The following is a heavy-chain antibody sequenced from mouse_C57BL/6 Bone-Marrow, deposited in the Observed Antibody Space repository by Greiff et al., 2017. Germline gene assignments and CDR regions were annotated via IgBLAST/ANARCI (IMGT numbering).Heavy chain of an antibody. CDR3: ASSGYDGSGRWY. V-gene: IGHV1-81*01. Sequence: QVQLKQSGAELARPGASVKLSCKASGYTFTSYGISWVKQRTGQGLEWIGEIYPRSGNTYYNEKFKGKATLTADKSSSTAYMELRSLTSEDSAVYFGASSGYDGSGRWYWGQGTTLTVSS. D-gene: IGHD3-1*01. CDR1: GYTFTSYG. CDR2: IYPRSGNT. J-gene: IGHJ2*01.